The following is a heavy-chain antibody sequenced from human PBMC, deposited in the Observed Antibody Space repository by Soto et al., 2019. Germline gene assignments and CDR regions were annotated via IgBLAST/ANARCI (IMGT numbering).Heavy chain of an antibody. CDR1: GFTFPNYA. CDR2: VTGRASST. Sequence: EVRLLESGGGLVQPGGSLRLSCAASGFTFPNYAMSWVRQAPGKGLEWVSVVTGRASSTYYADSVEGRFTISRDNSRNTLFLQMNSLGAEDTAVYYCAKHLPSKENQRLWAEAFHIWGRGTNLTVSS. CDR3: AKHLPSKENQRLWAEAFHI. V-gene: IGHV3-23*01. J-gene: IGHJ3*02. D-gene: IGHD2-2*01.